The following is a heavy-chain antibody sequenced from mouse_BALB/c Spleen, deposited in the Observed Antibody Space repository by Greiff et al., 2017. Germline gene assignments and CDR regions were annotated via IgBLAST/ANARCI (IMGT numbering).Heavy chain of an antibody. D-gene: IGHD2-4*01. CDR3: TSYDYVYFDY. CDR2: ISYSGST. J-gene: IGHJ2*01. V-gene: IGHV3-2*02. Sequence: EVKVEESGPGLVKPSQSLSLTCTVTGYSITSDYAWNWIRQFPGTKLEWMGYISYSGSTSYNPSLKSRISITRDTSKNQFFLQLNSVPTEDTATYGGTSYDYVYFDYWGQGTTLTVSS. CDR1: GYSITSDYA.